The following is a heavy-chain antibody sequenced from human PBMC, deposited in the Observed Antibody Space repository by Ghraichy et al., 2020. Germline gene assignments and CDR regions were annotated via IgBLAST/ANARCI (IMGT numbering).Heavy chain of an antibody. Sequence: GSLRLSCAASGFTFSGSAMHWVRQASGKGLEWVGRIRSKANSYATAYAASVKGRFTISRDDSKNTAYLQMNSLKTEDTAVYYCTRDGTTGPHYYYYGMDVWGQGTTVTVSS. CDR2: IRSKANSYAT. J-gene: IGHJ6*02. CDR3: TRDGTTGPHYYYYGMDV. CDR1: GFTFSGSA. D-gene: IGHD4-17*01. V-gene: IGHV3-73*01.